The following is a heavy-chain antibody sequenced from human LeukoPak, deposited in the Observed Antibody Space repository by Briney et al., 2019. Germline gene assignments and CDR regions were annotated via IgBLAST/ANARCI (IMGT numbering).Heavy chain of an antibody. CDR1: GFTFSSFG. V-gene: IGHV3-33*01. CDR3: ARDGDITPTDV. D-gene: IGHD2-15*01. Sequence: RGSLRLSCAASGFTFSSFGMHGVRQAPGKGLERVAVIWYDGSNKYYADSVKGRFTISRDNSKNTLYLQMNSLRAEDTAVYYCARDGDITPTDVWGQGTTVTVSS. J-gene: IGHJ6*02. CDR2: IWYDGSNK.